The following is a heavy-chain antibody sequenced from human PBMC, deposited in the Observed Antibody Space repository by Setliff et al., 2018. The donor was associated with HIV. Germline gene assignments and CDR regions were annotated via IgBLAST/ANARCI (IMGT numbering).Heavy chain of an antibody. CDR3: ARAPNSPYYSNVWYADH. Sequence: PGESLKISCKTSGYSFTTYGIGWVRQMPGKGLEWMAILYPGDSDTRYSPSFQSQVTVSADKSIGTAYLQWNSLKASDTALYLCARAPNSPYYSNVWYADHWGQGTLVTVSS. V-gene: IGHV5-51*01. D-gene: IGHD3-22*01. J-gene: IGHJ5*02. CDR1: GYSFTTYG. CDR2: LYPGDSDT.